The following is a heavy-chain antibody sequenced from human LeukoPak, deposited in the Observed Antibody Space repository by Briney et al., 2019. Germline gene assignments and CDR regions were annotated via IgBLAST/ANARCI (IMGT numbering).Heavy chain of an antibody. CDR1: GGTFSSYA. CDR3: AREGRSYDYVWGSHDPKRGAFDI. Sequence: GSSVKVSCKASGGTFSSYAISWVRQAPGQGLEWMGGIIPIFGTANYAQKFQGRVTITTDEPTSTAYMELSSLRSEDTAVYYCAREGRSYDYVWGSHDPKRGAFDIWGQGTMVTVSS. J-gene: IGHJ3*02. D-gene: IGHD3-16*01. V-gene: IGHV1-69*05. CDR2: IIPIFGTA.